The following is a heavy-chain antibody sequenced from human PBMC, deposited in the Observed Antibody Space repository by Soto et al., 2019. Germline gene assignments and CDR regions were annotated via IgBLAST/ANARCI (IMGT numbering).Heavy chain of an antibody. J-gene: IGHJ4*02. CDR1: GGSISSYY. D-gene: IGHD2-21*02. V-gene: IGHV4-4*07. CDR3: ARGGGGTVVTNFVY. CDR2: IYTSGST. Sequence: QVQLQESGPGLVKPSETLSLTCTVSGGSISSYYWSWIRQPAGKGLEWIGRIYTSGSTNYNPSLKSRVTMSVAPSKYQFSLKLGSVTAAAPAVYYCARGGGGTVVTNFVYWGQGTLVTVSS.